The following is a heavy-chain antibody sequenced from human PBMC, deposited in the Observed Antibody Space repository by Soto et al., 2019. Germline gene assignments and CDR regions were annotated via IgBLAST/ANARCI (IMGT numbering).Heavy chain of an antibody. CDR3: ARDMHSSGWYGDYYYYYYMDV. J-gene: IGHJ6*03. CDR2: INPNSGST. V-gene: IGHV1-2*02. CDR1: GYTFTGYY. D-gene: IGHD6-19*01. Sequence: ASVKVSCKASGYTFTGYYMHWVRQAPGQGLEWMGWINPNSGSTNYSQKFQGRVTITRDTSASTAYMELSSLRSEDTAVYYCARDMHSSGWYGDYYYYYYMDVWGKGTTVTVSS.